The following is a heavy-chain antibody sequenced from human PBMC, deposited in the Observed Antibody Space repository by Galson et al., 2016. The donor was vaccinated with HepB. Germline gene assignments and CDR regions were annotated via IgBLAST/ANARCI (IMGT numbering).Heavy chain of an antibody. CDR2: IRGSGSST. V-gene: IGHV3-23*01. CDR3: TKDGRRRWFGELISPVSWFYS. Sequence: SLRLSCAASGFTFNIYAMSWVRQSPGRRLEWVSGIRGSGSSTYYEDAVRGRFTISSDNSKNTVYLQMSSLSAEDTGVYYCTKDGRRRWFGELISPVSWFYSWGQGTLVTVSS. D-gene: IGHD3-10*01. J-gene: IGHJ5*01. CDR1: GFTFNIYA.